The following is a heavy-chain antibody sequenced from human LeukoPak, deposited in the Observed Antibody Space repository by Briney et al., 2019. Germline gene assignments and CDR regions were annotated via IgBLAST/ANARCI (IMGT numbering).Heavy chain of an antibody. V-gene: IGHV3-30-3*01. Sequence: PGGSLRLSCAASGFTFSSYAMHWVRQAPGKGLEWVAVISYDGSNKYYADSVEGRFTISRDNSKNTLYLQMNSLRAEDTAVYYCARDSPSYCSSTSCYRDNWFDPWGQGTLVTVSS. CDR2: ISYDGSNK. D-gene: IGHD2-2*02. CDR3: ARDSPSYCSSTSCYRDNWFDP. J-gene: IGHJ5*02. CDR1: GFTFSSYA.